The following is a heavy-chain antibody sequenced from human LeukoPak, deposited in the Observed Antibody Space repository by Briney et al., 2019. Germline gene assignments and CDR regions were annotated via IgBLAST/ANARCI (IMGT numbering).Heavy chain of an antibody. CDR1: GYTFTSYY. D-gene: IGHD7-27*01. J-gene: IGHJ5*02. CDR2: INPSGGST. Sequence: ASVKVSCKASGYTFTSYYMHWVRQAPGQGLEWMGIINPSGGSTSYAQKFQGRVTMTRDMSTSTVYMELSSLRSEDTAVYYCARAPGPPNWFDPWGQGTLVTVSS. CDR3: ARAPGPPNWFDP. V-gene: IGHV1-46*01.